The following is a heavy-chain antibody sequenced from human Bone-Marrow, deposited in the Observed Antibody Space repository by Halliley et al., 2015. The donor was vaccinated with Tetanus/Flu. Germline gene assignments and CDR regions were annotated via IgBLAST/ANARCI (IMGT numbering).Heavy chain of an antibody. V-gene: IGHV3-21*01. CDR3: ATRAYGMDV. J-gene: IGHJ6*02. Sequence: SLRLSCAASGFTFSSYAMNWVRQAPGEGLEWVSSITSSSNLIYYEDAVKGRFTISRDNAKNSLYLQMNSLRAEDTAVYFCATRAYGMDVWGQGTTVTVSS. CDR2: ITSSSNLI. CDR1: GFTFSSYA.